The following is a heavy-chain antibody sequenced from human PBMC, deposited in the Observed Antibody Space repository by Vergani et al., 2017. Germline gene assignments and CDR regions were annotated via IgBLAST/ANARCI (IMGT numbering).Heavy chain of an antibody. J-gene: IGHJ3*02. CDR3: ASSSRAFDI. CDR1: GFTFSSYA. V-gene: IGHV3-30*01. Sequence: VQLVESGGGLVKPGRSLRLSCAASGFTFSSYAMHWVRQAPGKGLEWVAVISYDGSNKYYADSVKGRFTISRDNSKNTLYLQMNSLRAEDTAVYYCASSSRAFDIWGQGTMVTVSS. CDR2: ISYDGSNK.